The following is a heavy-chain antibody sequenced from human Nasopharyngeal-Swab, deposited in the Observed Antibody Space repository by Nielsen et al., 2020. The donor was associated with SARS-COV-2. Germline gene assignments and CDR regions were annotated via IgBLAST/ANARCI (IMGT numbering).Heavy chain of an antibody. V-gene: IGHV1-46*01. J-gene: IGHJ4*02. CDR2: INPSGGRT. D-gene: IGHD4-17*01. Sequence: WVRQAPGQGPEWMGIINPSGGRTSYAQKFQGRVTLTRDTSTSTVYMELSSLRSEDTAVYYCASDLGYGDYGGGFDYWGQGTLVTVSS. CDR3: ASDLGYGDYGGGFDY.